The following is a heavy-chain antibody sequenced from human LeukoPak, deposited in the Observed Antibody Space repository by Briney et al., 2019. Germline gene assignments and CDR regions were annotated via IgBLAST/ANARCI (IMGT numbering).Heavy chain of an antibody. CDR3: ASDSYSPEYFQH. J-gene: IGHJ1*01. D-gene: IGHD2-15*01. V-gene: IGHV3-66*01. CDR2: IYSGGST. CDR1: GFSVSNNY. Sequence: AGGSLSLSCAASGFSVSNNYMSWVRQAPGKGLEWVSVIYSGGSTFYADSVKGRFTISRDNSKNTLYLQMNSLRAEDTAVYYCASDSYSPEYFQHWGQGTLVTVSS.